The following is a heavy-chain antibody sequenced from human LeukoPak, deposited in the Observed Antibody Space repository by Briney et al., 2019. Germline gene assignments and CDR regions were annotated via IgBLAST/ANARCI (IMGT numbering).Heavy chain of an antibody. CDR3: AKRGYSYGEFDY. D-gene: IGHD5-18*01. Sequence: PGGSLRLSCAASGFTFSSYSMNWVRQAPGKGLEWVSSISSSSSYIYSADSVKGRFTISRDNAKNSLYLQMNSLRAEDTALYYCAKRGYSYGEFDYWGQGTLVTVSS. J-gene: IGHJ4*02. V-gene: IGHV3-21*04. CDR2: ISSSSSYI. CDR1: GFTFSSYS.